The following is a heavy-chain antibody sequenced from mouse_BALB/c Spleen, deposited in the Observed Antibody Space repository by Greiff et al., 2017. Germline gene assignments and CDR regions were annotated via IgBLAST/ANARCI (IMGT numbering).Heavy chain of an antibody. CDR2: IYPGSGST. V-gene: IGHV1S22*01. J-gene: IGHJ4*01. Sequence: LQQPGSELVRPGASVKLSCKASGYTFTSYWMHWVKQRPGQGLEWIGNIYPGSGSTNYDEKFKSKATLTVDTSSSTAYMQLSSLTSEDSAVYYCTRNKDYGNVAMDYWGQGTSVTVSS. CDR3: TRNKDYGNVAMDY. D-gene: IGHD2-1*01. CDR1: GYTFTSYW.